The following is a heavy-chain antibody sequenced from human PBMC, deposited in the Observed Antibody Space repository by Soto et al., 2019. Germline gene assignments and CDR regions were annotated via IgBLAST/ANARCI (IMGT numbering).Heavy chain of an antibody. Sequence: PSETLSLTCAVSGGSISSGGYSWSWIRQPQGKGLEWIGYIYHSGSTYYNPSLKSRVTISVDRSKNQFSLKLSSVTAADTAVYYCARSGYSYVRGGFDIWGQGTMVTVSS. CDR3: ARSGYSYVRGGFDI. J-gene: IGHJ3*02. V-gene: IGHV4-30-2*01. CDR1: GGSISSGGYS. D-gene: IGHD5-18*01. CDR2: IYHSGST.